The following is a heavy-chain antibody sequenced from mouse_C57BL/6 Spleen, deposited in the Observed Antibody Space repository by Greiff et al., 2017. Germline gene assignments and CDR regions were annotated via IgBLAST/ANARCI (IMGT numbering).Heavy chain of an antibody. Sequence: QVQLQQSGAELVKPGASVKLSCKASGYTFTSYWMHWVKQRPGQGLEWIARIHPNSGSTYYNEKFKSKATLTADKSSSTTYMQLSSLTSEDSAVYYCARGLLLPHYFDYWGQGTTLTVSS. J-gene: IGHJ2*01. CDR2: IHPNSGST. CDR1: GYTFTSYW. CDR3: ARGLLLPHYFDY. D-gene: IGHD1-1*01. V-gene: IGHV1-64*01.